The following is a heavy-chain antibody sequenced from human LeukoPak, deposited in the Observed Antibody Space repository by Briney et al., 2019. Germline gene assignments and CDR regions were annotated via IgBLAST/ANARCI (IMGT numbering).Heavy chain of an antibody. V-gene: IGHV4-59*08. CDR3: ARGYSSSWYFNWFDP. CDR2: IYNSGST. CDR1: GGSISRSY. Sequence: SETLSLTCTVSGGSISRSYWSWIRQPPGKGVEWIGYIYNSGSTNYNPSLKSRASISADTSKNQFSLKLSSVTAADTAVYYCARGYSSSWYFNWFDPWGQGTLVTVSS. D-gene: IGHD6-13*01. J-gene: IGHJ5*02.